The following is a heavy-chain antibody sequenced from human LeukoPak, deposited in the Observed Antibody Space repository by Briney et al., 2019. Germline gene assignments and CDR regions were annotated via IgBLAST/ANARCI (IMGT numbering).Heavy chain of an antibody. Sequence: SETLSLTCAVYGGSFSDYYWSWIRQPPGKGLEWIGEINHSGSTNYNPSLKSRDTISVDTSKNQFSLKLSPVTAADTAVYYCARGGSGTIFGVVITYYYYYMDVWGKGTTVTVSS. CDR1: GGSFSDYY. D-gene: IGHD3-3*01. CDR2: INHSGST. J-gene: IGHJ6*03. V-gene: IGHV4-34*01. CDR3: ARGGSGTIFGVVITYYYYYMDV.